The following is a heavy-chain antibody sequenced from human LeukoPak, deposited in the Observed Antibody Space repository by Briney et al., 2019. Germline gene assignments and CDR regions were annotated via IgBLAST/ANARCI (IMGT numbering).Heavy chain of an antibody. CDR3: ARDGSGTYYNWFDP. D-gene: IGHD1-26*01. CDR2: LYNSGST. Sequence: ASETLSLTCSVSGGSISNYYWSWLRQPSGKGLEWIGYLYNSGSTTYNPSLKSRVTISVDTSKNQFSLKLSSVTAADTAVYYCARDGSGTYYNWFDPWGQGTLVTVSS. V-gene: IGHV4-59*01. J-gene: IGHJ5*02. CDR1: GGSISNYY.